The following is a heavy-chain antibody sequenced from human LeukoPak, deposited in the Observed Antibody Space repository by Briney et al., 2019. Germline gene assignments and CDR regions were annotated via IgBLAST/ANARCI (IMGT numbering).Heavy chain of an antibody. CDR3: AKGSVVTPSL. CDR1: GFTFSSYG. V-gene: IGHV3-30*18. D-gene: IGHD4-23*01. CDR2: ISYDGSNK. Sequence: GGSLRLSCAASGFTFSSYGMHWVRQAPGKGLEWVAVISYDGSNKYYADSVKGRFTISRDNSKNTLYLQMNSLRAEDTAVYYCAKGSVVTPSLWGQGTLVTVSS. J-gene: IGHJ4*02.